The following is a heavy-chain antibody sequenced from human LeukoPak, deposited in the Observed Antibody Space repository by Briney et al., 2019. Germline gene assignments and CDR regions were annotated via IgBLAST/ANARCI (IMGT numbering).Heavy chain of an antibody. J-gene: IGHJ6*02. V-gene: IGHV3-7*05. D-gene: IGHD6-13*01. CDR2: IKQDGSEK. Sequence: GGSLRLSCAASGFAFSNCWMTWVRQAPGKGLEWVANIKQDGSEKYYVDSVRGRFTISRDNSKSTLYLQMNSLRVEDTAVYYCTAARREDYYYYGMDVWGLGTTVTVSS. CDR1: GFAFSNCW. CDR3: TAARREDYYYYGMDV.